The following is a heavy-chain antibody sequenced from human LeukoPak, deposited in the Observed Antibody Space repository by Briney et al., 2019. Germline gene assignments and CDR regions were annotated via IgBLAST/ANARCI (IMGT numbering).Heavy chain of an antibody. D-gene: IGHD3-10*01. V-gene: IGHV3-11*01. J-gene: IGHJ4*02. CDR3: ANMVRGVIPHYFDY. Sequence: GGSLRLSCAASGFTFSDYYMSWIRQAPGKGLEWVSYISSSGSTIYYADSVKGRFTISRDNAKNSLYLQMNSLRAEDTAVYYCANMVRGVIPHYFDYWGQGTLVTVSS. CDR1: GFTFSDYY. CDR2: ISSSGSTI.